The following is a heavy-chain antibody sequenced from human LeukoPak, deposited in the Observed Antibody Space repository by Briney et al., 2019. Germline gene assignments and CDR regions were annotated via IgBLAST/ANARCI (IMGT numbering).Heavy chain of an antibody. V-gene: IGHV4-34*01. CDR3: ARSTTVTPLYYYYMDV. Sequence: PSETLSLTCAVYGGSFSGYYWSWIRQPPGKGLEWVGEINHSGDTNYNSSLKSRVTISVDTSKDQFSLKLSSVTAADTAVYYCARSTTVTPLYYYYMDVWGKGTTVTISS. CDR1: GGSFSGYY. CDR2: INHSGDT. J-gene: IGHJ6*03. D-gene: IGHD4-17*01.